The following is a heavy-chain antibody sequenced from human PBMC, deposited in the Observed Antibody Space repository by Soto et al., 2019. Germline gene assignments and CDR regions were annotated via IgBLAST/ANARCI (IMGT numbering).Heavy chain of an antibody. CDR1: GFTFSTYA. V-gene: IGHV3-23*01. J-gene: IGHJ6*02. CDR3: AKGRRIVATTYDLDV. CDR2: ISGSGGGT. Sequence: EVQLLESGGGLVQPGGSLRLSCGASGFTFSTYAMNWVRQAPGKGLEWVAAISGSGGGTYYADSVKGRFTISRDNSKNSLFLHMNSLSAEDRAVYFCAKGRRIVATTYDLDVWGQGTTVAVSS. D-gene: IGHD1-26*01.